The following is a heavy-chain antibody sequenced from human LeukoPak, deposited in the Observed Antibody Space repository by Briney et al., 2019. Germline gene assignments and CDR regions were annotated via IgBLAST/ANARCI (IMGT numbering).Heavy chain of an antibody. CDR3: AKRSAESSGYFDS. V-gene: IGHV3-23*01. J-gene: IGHJ4*02. CDR2: ITASSAST. CDR1: GFTFIKYS. Sequence: GGSLRLSCAVSGFTFIKYSMTWVRQAPGKGLEWVSAITASSASTDYADSVKGRFTISRDNSKSTLYLQMSSLRAEDTAVYYCAKRSAESSGYFDSWGQGTLVTVSS. D-gene: IGHD6-19*01.